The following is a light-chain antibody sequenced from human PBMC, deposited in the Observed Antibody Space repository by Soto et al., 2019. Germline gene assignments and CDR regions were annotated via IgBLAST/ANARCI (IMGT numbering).Light chain of an antibody. V-gene: IGKV4-1*01. Sequence: DIVMTQSPDFLAVSLGERAAIKCKSSQSVLYSSNNKNYLAWYQQKPGQPPKLLIYWASTRESGLPDRFSGSGSGTDFTLTISSLQAEDVAVYYCQQYYSAPPLFGQGTKLEIK. CDR2: WAS. CDR3: QQYYSAPPL. J-gene: IGKJ2*01. CDR1: QSVLYSSNNKNY.